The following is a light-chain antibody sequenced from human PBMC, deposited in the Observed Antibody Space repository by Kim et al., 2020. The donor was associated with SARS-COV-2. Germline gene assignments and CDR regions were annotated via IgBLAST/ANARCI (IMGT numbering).Light chain of an antibody. Sequence: QSALAQPASVSGSPGQSITISSTGTKSDVGGYHYVSWYQQHPGKAPKLMIYDVTNRPAWVSNRFSGSKSGNTASLTISGLRAEDEAEYYCSSYTASSDLVFGGGTKVTVL. CDR1: KSDVGGYHY. CDR3: SSYTASSDLV. V-gene: IGLV2-14*03. CDR2: DVT. J-gene: IGLJ3*02.